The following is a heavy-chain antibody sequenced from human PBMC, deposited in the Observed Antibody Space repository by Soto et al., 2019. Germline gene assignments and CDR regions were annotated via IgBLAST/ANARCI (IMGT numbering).Heavy chain of an antibody. CDR3: ATRNVAAFGY. CDR2: ISSSGSTI. CDR1: GVTFRDYY. D-gene: IGHD6-13*01. J-gene: IGHJ4*02. V-gene: IGHV3-11*01. Sequence: PGGSLRLSCAASGVTFRDYYMSWIRQAPGKGLEWISYISSSGSTIYYADSVKGRFTISRDNAQNSLYLQMSSLRVDDTAVYYCATRNVAAFGYWGQGTLVTVSS.